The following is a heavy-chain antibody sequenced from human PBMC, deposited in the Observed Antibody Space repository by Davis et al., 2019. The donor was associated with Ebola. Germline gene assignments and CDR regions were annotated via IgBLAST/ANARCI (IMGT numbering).Heavy chain of an antibody. CDR1: GFTHLTSA. V-gene: IGHV1-58*01. CDR2: IGVGSENT. J-gene: IGHJ3*01. Sequence: SVKVSCMASGFTHLTSAVQSVRQPRGQRLEYIGWIGVGSENTNYAEKFQERVIITRDMSTDTTLMEIISLRSDDTAVYYCVAYSGTYHDSFDLWGQGTMVTVSS. D-gene: IGHD1-26*01. CDR3: VAYSGTYHDSFDL.